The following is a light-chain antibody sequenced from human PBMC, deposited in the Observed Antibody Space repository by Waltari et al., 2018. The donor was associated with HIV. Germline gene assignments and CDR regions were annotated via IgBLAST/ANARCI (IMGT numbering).Light chain of an antibody. CDR3: QVWDRSYKEAV. CDR2: DDV. CDR1: NIGRNR. V-gene: IGLV3-21*02. Sequence: SYVLTQAPSVSVAPGQTATISCGNIGRNRVQWYRQKPGRAPLFVVLDDVDRSSGIPARFSGARSGERATLTIRGVEAGDEADYYCQVWDRSYKEAVFGGGT. J-gene: IGLJ2*01.